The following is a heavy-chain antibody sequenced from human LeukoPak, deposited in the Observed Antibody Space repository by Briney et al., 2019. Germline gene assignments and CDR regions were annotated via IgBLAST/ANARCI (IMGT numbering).Heavy chain of an antibody. CDR2: IYYSGST. J-gene: IGHJ4*02. CDR3: ARHGSYVWGSYPAPYYFDY. Sequence: SETLSLTCTVSYDSISSSIYYWGWIRQPPGKGLEWIGSIYYSGSTYDNPSLKSRVTISVDTSKNQFSLKLSSVTAADTAVYYCARHGSYVWGSYPAPYYFDYWGQGTLVTVSS. V-gene: IGHV4-39*01. CDR1: YDSISSSIYY. D-gene: IGHD3-16*02.